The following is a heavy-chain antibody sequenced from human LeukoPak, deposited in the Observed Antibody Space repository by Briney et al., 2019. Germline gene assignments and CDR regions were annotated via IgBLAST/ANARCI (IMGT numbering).Heavy chain of an antibody. Sequence: PSETLSLTCTVSGGSISSSSYYWGWIRQPPGKGLEWIGYIYYSGSTNYNPSLKSRVTISVDTSKNQFSLKLSSVTAAGTAVYYWARHRYGSTPAGQAVGGKGPTVTVSS. D-gene: IGHD6-13*01. CDR3: ARHRYGSTPAGQAV. J-gene: IGHJ6*04. V-gene: IGHV4-61*05. CDR1: GGSISSSSYY. CDR2: IYYSGST.